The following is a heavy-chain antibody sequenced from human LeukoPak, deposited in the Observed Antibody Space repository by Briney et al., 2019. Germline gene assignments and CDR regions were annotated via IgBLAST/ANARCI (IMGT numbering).Heavy chain of an antibody. D-gene: IGHD1-26*01. J-gene: IGHJ4*02. CDR3: ASCSGGATCFDY. V-gene: IGHV4-38-2*02. CDR2: IYHGGNT. Sequence: SETLSLTCTVSAYSITSGYYWGWIRQPPGKGLEWIGSIYHGGNTYYNPSLKSRVTISVDTSKNQFSLKLSSVTAADTAVYYCASCSGGATCFDYWGQGTLVTVSS. CDR1: AYSITSGYY.